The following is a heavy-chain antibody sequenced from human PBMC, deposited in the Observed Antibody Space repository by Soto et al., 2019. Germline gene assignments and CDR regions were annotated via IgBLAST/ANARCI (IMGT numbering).Heavy chain of an antibody. D-gene: IGHD2-21*02. CDR3: TADRASTADYGIDV. V-gene: IGHV3-15*07. Sequence: EVQLVESGGGLVEPGGSLRLSCTASALTYVNAWMNWVRQAPGKGLEWVGRIKRTSDGGTTDYAAPVKGRFTISKDDSKSTVYLQMNSLRSEDTALYYCTADRASTADYGIDVWGQGTTVTVSS. CDR2: IKRTSDGGTT. J-gene: IGHJ6*02. CDR1: ALTYVNAW.